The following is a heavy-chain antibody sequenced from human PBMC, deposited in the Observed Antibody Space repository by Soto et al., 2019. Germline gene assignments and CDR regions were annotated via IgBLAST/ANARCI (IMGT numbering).Heavy chain of an antibody. D-gene: IGHD2-8*01. CDR1: GFTFSDYY. Sequence: KSGGSLRLSCAASGFTFSDYYMSWIRQAPGKGLEWVSYVSSSGSTIYYADSVKGRFTISRDNAKNSLYLQMNSLRAEDTAVYYCARGKWLMVAFDTWGQGTMVTVSS. CDR3: ARGKWLMVAFDT. CDR2: VSSSGSTI. J-gene: IGHJ3*02. V-gene: IGHV3-11*01.